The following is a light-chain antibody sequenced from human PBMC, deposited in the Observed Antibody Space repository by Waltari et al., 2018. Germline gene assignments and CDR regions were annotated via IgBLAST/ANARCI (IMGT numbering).Light chain of an antibody. CDR1: QSVSSY. CDR2: DAS. CDR3: QQRSNWPPFT. V-gene: IGKV3-11*01. J-gene: IGKJ3*01. Sequence: EIVLTQSPSTLSLSPGARSTPSCRASQSVSSYLAWYQQKPGQAPRLLIYDASNRATGIPARFSGSGSGTDFTLTISSLEPEDFAVYYCQQRSNWPPFTFGPGTKVDIK.